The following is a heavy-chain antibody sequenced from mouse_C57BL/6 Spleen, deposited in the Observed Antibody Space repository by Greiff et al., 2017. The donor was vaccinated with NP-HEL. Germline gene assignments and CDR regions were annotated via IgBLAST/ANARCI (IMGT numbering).Heavy chain of an antibody. CDR1: GFTFSSYG. V-gene: IGHV5-6*01. CDR2: ISSGGSYT. Sequence: EVMLVESGGDLVKPGGSLKLSCAASGFTFSSYGMSWVRQTPDKRLEWVATISSGGSYTYYPDSVKGRFTISRDNAKNTLYLQMSSLKSEDTAMYYCARDLSYGIGFDYWGKGTTLTVSS. D-gene: IGHD1-1*01. J-gene: IGHJ2*01. CDR3: ARDLSYGIGFDY.